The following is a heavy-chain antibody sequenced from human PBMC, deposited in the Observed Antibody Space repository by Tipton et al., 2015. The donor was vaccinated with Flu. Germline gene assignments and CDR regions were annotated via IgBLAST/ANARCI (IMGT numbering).Heavy chain of an antibody. Sequence: TLSLTCLVSGDSINSGGYYWSWVRQPPGQGLEWIGNVHRTGNPYYNPSLKSRVTISVDTSRNQFSLRLTSVTAADTAVYYCARRDYSNYVSEPKNWFDPWGQGTLVTVSS. D-gene: IGHD4-11*01. CDR1: GDSINSGGYY. CDR2: VHRTGNP. J-gene: IGHJ5*02. V-gene: IGHV4-39*07. CDR3: ARRDYSNYVSEPKNWFDP.